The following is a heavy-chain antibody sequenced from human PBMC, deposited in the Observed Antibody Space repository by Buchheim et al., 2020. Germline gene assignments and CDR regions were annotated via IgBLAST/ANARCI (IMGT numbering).Heavy chain of an antibody. Sequence: QVQLVESGGGVVQPGRSLRLSCAASGFTFSSYGMHWVRQAPGKGLEWVAVISYDGSNKYYADSVKGRFTISRDNSKNTLYLPMNSLRAEDTAVYYCAKDDPNFSGWLAYWGQGTL. J-gene: IGHJ4*02. CDR3: AKDDPNFSGWLAY. CDR2: ISYDGSNK. V-gene: IGHV3-30*18. D-gene: IGHD6-19*01. CDR1: GFTFSSYG.